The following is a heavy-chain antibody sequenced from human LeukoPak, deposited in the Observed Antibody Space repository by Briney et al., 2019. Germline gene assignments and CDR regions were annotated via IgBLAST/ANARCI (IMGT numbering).Heavy chain of an antibody. D-gene: IGHD2-2*01. CDR1: GHIFNSYW. CDR2: IYPGDSDT. CDR3: ARKYCRSSSCYVAFDY. V-gene: IGHV5-51*01. J-gene: IGHJ4*02. Sequence: GESLTVSCKVCGHIFNSYWIGWVRQMPGKGLEWMGIIYPGDSDTKYSPSFQGQVTISADKSIDTAYLQWSSLKASDTAMYYCARKYCRSSSCYVAFDYWGQGTLVTVSS.